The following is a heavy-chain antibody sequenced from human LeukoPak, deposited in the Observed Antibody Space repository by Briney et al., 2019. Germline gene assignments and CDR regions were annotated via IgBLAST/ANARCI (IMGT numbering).Heavy chain of an antibody. J-gene: IGHJ5*02. D-gene: IGHD1-26*01. CDR1: GGSISSGGYS. CDR2: IYHSGST. Sequence: PSETLSLTCAVSGGSISSGGYSWSWIRQPPGKGLEWIGYIYHSGSTYYNPSLKSRVTISVDRSKNQFSLKLSSVTAADTAVYYCAKRWEANWFDPWGQGTLVTVSS. CDR3: AKRWEANWFDP. V-gene: IGHV4-30-2*01.